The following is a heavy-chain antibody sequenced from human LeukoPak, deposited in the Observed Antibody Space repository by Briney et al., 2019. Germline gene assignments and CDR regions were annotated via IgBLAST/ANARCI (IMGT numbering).Heavy chain of an antibody. D-gene: IGHD5-18*01. V-gene: IGHV4-39*01. J-gene: IGHJ4*02. CDR3: ARQVTFGYAYAYYFDY. CDR1: GGSISTSYYY. CDR2: IHNSEST. Sequence: SETLSLTCTVSGGSISTSYYYWGWIRQPPGTGLEWIGNIHNSESTYYNPSLKSRVTISVDTSKNQFSLKLSSVTAAGTAVYYCARQVTFGYAYAYYFDYWGQGSLVTVSS.